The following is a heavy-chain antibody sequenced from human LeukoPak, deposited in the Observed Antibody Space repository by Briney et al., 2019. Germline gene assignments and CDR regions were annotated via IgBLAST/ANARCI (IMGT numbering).Heavy chain of an antibody. CDR1: GGSISSSSYY. CDR2: IYYSGST. Sequence: NTSETLSLTCTVSGGSISSSSYYWGWIRQPPGKGLEWIGSIYYSGSTYYNPSLKSRVTISVDTSKNQFSLKLSSVTAADTAVYYCASLSPVVIVNWGQGTLVTVSS. D-gene: IGHD3-16*02. J-gene: IGHJ4*02. CDR3: ASLSPVVIVN. V-gene: IGHV4-39*07.